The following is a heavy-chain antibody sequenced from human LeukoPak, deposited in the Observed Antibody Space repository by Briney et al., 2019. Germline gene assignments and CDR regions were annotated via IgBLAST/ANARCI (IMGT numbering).Heavy chain of an antibody. CDR2: IYTSGST. Sequence: SETLSLTCTVSGGSISSYYWSWIRQPPGKGLEWIGYIYTSGSTNYNPSLKSRVTISVDTSKNQFSLKLSSVTAADTAVYYCARQDGVTGTPPNWLDPWGLGTLVTVSS. CDR3: ARQDGVTGTPPNWLDP. D-gene: IGHD1-7*01. V-gene: IGHV4-4*09. CDR1: GGSISSYY. J-gene: IGHJ5*02.